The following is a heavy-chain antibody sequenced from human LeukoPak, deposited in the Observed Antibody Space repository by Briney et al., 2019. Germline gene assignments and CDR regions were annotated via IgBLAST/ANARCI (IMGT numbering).Heavy chain of an antibody. CDR1: GFTFSSYA. CDR2: ISGSGGST. Sequence: GGSLRLSCAASGFTFSSYAMHWVRQAPGKGLEWVAVISGSGGSTYYADSVKGRFTISRDNSKNTLYLQMNSLRAEDTAVYYCATRYSSSWYSNYMDVWGKGTTVTISS. D-gene: IGHD6-13*01. J-gene: IGHJ6*03. CDR3: ATRYSSSWYSNYMDV. V-gene: IGHV3-23*01.